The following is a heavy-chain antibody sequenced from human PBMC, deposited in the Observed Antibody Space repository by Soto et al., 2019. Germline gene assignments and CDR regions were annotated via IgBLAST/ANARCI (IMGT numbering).Heavy chain of an antibody. CDR1: GYTFTADS. Sequence: ASVKVSCKASGYTFTADSMHWVRQAPGQELEWVGWFNPNSGDTIYAQKFQGRVTLTRDTSIGTAYMELYSLTSDDTAVYYCAREASAVISLDYWGQGTLVTV. V-gene: IGHV1-2*02. CDR2: FNPNSGDT. CDR3: AREASAVISLDY. D-gene: IGHD6-19*01. J-gene: IGHJ4*02.